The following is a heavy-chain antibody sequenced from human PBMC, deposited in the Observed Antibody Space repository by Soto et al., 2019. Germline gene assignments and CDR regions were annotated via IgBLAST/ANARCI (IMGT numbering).Heavy chain of an antibody. CDR3: ATVMHDYGTNGVDS. Sequence: QVQLQESGPGLVKPSQTLALTCSVSSGSISSDKYYWTWIRQSPGKGLEWIGHIYYTGTTHYNASVTSRVIILLDKSKDQFSLTLTSVTAADTGVYYCATVMHDYGTNGVDSWGQGILVTVSS. CDR1: SGSISSDKYY. CDR2: IYYTGTT. J-gene: IGHJ5*01. V-gene: IGHV4-30-4*01. D-gene: IGHD4-17*01.